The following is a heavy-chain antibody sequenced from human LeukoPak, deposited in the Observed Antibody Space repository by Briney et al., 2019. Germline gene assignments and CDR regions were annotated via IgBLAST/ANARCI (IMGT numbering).Heavy chain of an antibody. CDR3: ATYAGSSSKYFQH. Sequence: GESLKISRKGSGYSFPSNWIGWVRQMPGEGLEWMGIIYPGDSDTRYSPSFQGQVTISADKSISTAYLHWSSLKASDTAIYYCATYAGSSSKYFQHWGQGTLVTVSS. CDR1: GYSFPSNW. CDR2: IYPGDSDT. J-gene: IGHJ1*01. V-gene: IGHV5-51*01. D-gene: IGHD3-10*01.